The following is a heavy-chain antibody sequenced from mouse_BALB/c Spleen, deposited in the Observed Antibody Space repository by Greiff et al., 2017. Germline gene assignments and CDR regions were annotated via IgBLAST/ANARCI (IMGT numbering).Heavy chain of an antibody. CDR2: INPYNDGT. CDR3: ARIRNLLLRALDY. CDR1: GYTFTSYV. J-gene: IGHJ2*01. Sequence: VQLQQSGPELVKPGASVKMSCKASGYTFTSYVMHWVKQKPGQGLEWIGYINPYNDGTKYNEKFKGKATLTSDKSSSTAYMELSSLTSEDSAVYYCARIRNLLLRALDYWGQGTTLTVSS. D-gene: IGHD1-1*01. V-gene: IGHV1-14*01.